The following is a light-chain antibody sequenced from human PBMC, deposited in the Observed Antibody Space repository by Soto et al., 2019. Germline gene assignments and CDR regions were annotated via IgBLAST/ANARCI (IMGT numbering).Light chain of an antibody. Sequence: DIQMTQSQSSLSASVGDRVTITCRASHIISSYLNWYQQKSGKAPRLLIDAASRLQSGVPSRCSGSGSGTELTLTIRCLQPDDFATYACQNSYSTHITFGGGTKV. CDR2: AAS. CDR1: HIISSY. CDR3: QNSYSTHIT. V-gene: IGKV1-39*01. J-gene: IGKJ4*01.